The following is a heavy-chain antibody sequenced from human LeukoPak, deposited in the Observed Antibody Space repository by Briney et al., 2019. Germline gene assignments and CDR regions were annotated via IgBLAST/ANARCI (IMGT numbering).Heavy chain of an antibody. CDR1: GFTFRSYA. D-gene: IGHD1-26*01. J-gene: IGHJ4*02. V-gene: IGHV3-33*08. CDR3: ARAGGYYFDY. CDR2: IWYDGSNK. Sequence: GGSLRLSCAASGFTFRSYAIHWVRQAPGKGLEWVAVIWYDGSNKYYADSVKGRFTISRDNSKNTLYLQMNSLRAEDTAVYYCARAGGYYFDYWGQGTLVTVSS.